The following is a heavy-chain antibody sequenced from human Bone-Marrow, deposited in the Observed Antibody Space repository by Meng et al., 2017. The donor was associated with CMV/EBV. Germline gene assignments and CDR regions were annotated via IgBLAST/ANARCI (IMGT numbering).Heavy chain of an antibody. CDR2: INHSGST. V-gene: IGHV4-34*01. D-gene: IGHD3-3*01. Sequence: GSLRLSCAVYGGSFSGYYWSWIRQPPGKGLEWIGEINHSGSTNYNPSLKSRVTISVDTSKNQFSLKLSSVTAADTAVYYCARGGYDFWSGYARLGYYGIDVWGQGTTVTVSS. J-gene: IGHJ6*02. CDR3: ARGGYDFWSGYARLGYYGIDV. CDR1: GGSFSGYY.